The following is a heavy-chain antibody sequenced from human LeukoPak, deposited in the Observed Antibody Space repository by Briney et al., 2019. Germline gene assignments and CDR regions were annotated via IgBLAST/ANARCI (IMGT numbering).Heavy chain of an antibody. CDR2: LYYSGST. D-gene: IGHD3-22*01. J-gene: IGHJ4*02. CDR1: DDSISRGGYY. V-gene: IGHV4-31*02. Sequence: SETLSLTCTVSDDSISRGGYYWSWIRQHPGKGLEWIGYLYYSGSTFYSPSLKSRLIISRDTSRNQFSLTLRSVTAADTAVYYCARGLSSGYYYFDSWGQGTLVTVSS. CDR3: ARGLSSGYYYFDS.